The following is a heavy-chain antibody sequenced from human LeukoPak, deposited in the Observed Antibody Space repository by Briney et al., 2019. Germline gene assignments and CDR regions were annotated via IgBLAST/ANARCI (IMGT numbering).Heavy chain of an antibody. CDR2: INHSGST. Sequence: PSETLSLTCAVYGGSFSGYYWSWIRQPLGKGLEWIGEINHSGSTNYNPSLKSRVTISVDTSKNQFSLKLSSVTAADTAVYYCARGPYYDFWSGYRYYYYYGMDVWGQGTTVTVSS. CDR1: GGSFSGYY. V-gene: IGHV4-34*01. D-gene: IGHD3-3*01. CDR3: ARGPYYDFWSGYRYYYYYGMDV. J-gene: IGHJ6*02.